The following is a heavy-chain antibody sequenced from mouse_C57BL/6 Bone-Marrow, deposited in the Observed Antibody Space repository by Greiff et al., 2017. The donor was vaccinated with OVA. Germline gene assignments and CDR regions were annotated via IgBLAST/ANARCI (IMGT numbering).Heavy chain of an antibody. D-gene: IGHD1-1*02. CDR3: ARRRALWAWFAY. V-gene: IGHV1-69*01. CDR1: GYTFTSYW. CDR2: IDPSDSYT. J-gene: IGHJ3*01. Sequence: VQLQQPGAELVMPGASVKLSCKASGYTFTSYWMHWVKQRPGQGLEWIGEIDPSDSYTNYNQKFKGKSTLTVDTSSSTAYMQLSSLTSEDSAVYYSARRRALWAWFAYWGQGTLVTVSA.